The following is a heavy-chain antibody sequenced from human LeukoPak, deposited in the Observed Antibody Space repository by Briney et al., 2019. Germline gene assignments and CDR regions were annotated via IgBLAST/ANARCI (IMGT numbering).Heavy chain of an antibody. Sequence: GGSLRLSCAASGFTFSSYAMSWVRQAPGKGLEWVANIKQDGSEKNYVDSVGGRFTISRDNAKNSLYLQMNSLRAEDTAVYYCARDYNEELVVPAARDYWGQGTLVTVSS. V-gene: IGHV3-7*01. CDR1: GFTFSSYA. D-gene: IGHD2-2*01. CDR2: IKQDGSEK. J-gene: IGHJ4*02. CDR3: ARDYNEELVVPAARDY.